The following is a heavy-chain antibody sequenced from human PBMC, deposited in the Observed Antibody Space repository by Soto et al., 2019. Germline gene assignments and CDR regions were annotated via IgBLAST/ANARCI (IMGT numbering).Heavy chain of an antibody. CDR2: IYYSGST. D-gene: IGHD1-26*01. CDR1: GGSVSSGSYY. V-gene: IGHV4-61*01. J-gene: IGHJ2*01. Sequence: QVQLQESGPGLVKPSETLSLTCTVSGGSVSSGSYYWSWIRQPPGKGLEWIGYIYYSGSTNYNPSPKSRVTISVDTSKNQFSLKLSSVTAADTAVYYCARDNPESSRIGYFDLWGRGTLVTVSS. CDR3: ARDNPESSRIGYFDL.